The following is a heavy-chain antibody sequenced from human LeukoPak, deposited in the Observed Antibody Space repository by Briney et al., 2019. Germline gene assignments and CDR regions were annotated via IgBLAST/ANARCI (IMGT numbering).Heavy chain of an antibody. CDR1: GFTFSSYA. CDR3: ARVYSSSWRFFDY. CDR2: IPYDESNK. V-gene: IGHV3-30-3*01. Sequence: GGSLRLSCAASGFTFSSYAMYWVRQAPGKGLEWVAVIPYDESNKYYADSVKGRFTISRDNSKNTLYLQMNSLGAEDTAVYYCARVYSSSWRFFDYWGQGTLVTVSS. D-gene: IGHD6-13*01. J-gene: IGHJ4*02.